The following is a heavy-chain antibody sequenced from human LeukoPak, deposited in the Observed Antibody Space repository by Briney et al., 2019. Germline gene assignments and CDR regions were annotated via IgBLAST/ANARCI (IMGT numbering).Heavy chain of an antibody. CDR1: GYTFTGYY. D-gene: IGHD2-2*01. CDR3: ARGPLGYCSSTSCYPLY. V-gene: IGHV1-2*02. J-gene: IGHJ4*02. CDR2: INPNSGAT. Sequence: ASVKVSCKASGYTFTGYYLHWVRQAPGQGLEWMGSINPNSGATNYAQRFQGRVTMTRDTSITTAYMELSRLRSDDTAVYYCARGPLGYCSSTSCYPLYWGQGTLVTVSS.